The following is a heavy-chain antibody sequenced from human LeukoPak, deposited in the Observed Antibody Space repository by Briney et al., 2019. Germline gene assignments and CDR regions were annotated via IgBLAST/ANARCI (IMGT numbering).Heavy chain of an antibody. Sequence: GGSLRLSCAASGFTFSDFTLHWVRQAPGKGLEWLAYISYDGGIQYYADSVKGRFSISRDNSKNTLYLQLNSLRTEDTALYYCARAYCTGGTCFKDYWGQGTLVTVSS. J-gene: IGHJ4*02. CDR1: GFTFSDFT. CDR3: ARAYCTGGTCFKDY. CDR2: ISYDGGIQ. D-gene: IGHD2-8*02. V-gene: IGHV3-30-3*01.